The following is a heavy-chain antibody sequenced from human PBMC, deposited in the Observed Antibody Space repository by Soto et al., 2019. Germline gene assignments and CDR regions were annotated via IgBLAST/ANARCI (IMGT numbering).Heavy chain of an antibody. CDR3: ARGIFGSGTANDY. CDR2: INGDGSGT. D-gene: IGHD3-10*01. CDR1: GFTLSGSW. J-gene: IGHJ4*02. Sequence: EVQLVESGGGLVQPGGSLRLSCAASGFTLSGSWMHWVRQAPGKGLVCVSRINGDGSGTSYADFVKGRFTISRDNAKNTLFLQMIGLRAEDTAVYYCARGIFGSGTANDYWGQGTLVTVSS. V-gene: IGHV3-74*01.